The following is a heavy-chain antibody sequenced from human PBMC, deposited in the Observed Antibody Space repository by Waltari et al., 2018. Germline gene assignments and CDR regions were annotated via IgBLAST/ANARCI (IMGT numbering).Heavy chain of an antibody. CDR1: GYTFTDYY. Sequence: EVQLVQSGAEVKKPGATVKISCKASGYTFTDYYMHWVQQAPGKGLEWMGRVDPEDGETIYAEKFPGRVTITADTSTDTAYMELSSLRSEDTAVYYCATGARYFDWLKIDYWGQGTLVTVSS. D-gene: IGHD3-9*01. CDR2: VDPEDGET. J-gene: IGHJ4*02. V-gene: IGHV1-69-2*01. CDR3: ATGARYFDWLKIDY.